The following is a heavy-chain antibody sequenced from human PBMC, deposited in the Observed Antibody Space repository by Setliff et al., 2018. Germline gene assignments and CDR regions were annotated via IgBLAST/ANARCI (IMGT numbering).Heavy chain of an antibody. CDR3: VKALSPGQVGGYYYEMGSVYYCYMDV. CDR2: IIGSSGAT. J-gene: IGHJ6*03. CDR1: GFSLNTYT. V-gene: IGHV3-20*04. D-gene: IGHD3-22*01. Sequence: GGSLRLSCVVSGFSLNTYTMSWVRQAPGKGLEWVSSIIGSSGATRYAEFVKGRFTISRDNAKNSLYLLMNSLRAEDTALYYCVKALSPGQVGGYYYEMGSVYYCYMDVWGKGTTVTVSS.